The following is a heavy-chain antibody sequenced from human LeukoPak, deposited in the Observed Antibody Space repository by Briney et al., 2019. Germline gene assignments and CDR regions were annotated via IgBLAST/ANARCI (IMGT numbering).Heavy chain of an antibody. CDR3: ARTYSNYYYYGMDV. CDR2: IIPIFGTA. V-gene: IGHV1-69*13. J-gene: IGHJ6*02. Sequence: ASVKVSCKASGGTFSSYAISWVRQAPGQGLEWMGGIIPIFGTANYAQKFQGRVTITADESTSTAYMELSSLRSEDTAVYYCARTYSNYYYYGMDVWGQGTTVTVSS. D-gene: IGHD4-11*01. CDR1: GGTFSSYA.